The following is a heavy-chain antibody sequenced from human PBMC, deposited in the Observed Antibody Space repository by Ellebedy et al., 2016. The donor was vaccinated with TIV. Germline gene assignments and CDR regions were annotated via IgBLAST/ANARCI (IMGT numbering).Heavy chain of an antibody. J-gene: IGHJ4*02. CDR1: GFTFSCYS. CDR3: TRGSSSRGYFDS. V-gene: IGHV3-30*09. Sequence: GESLKISXAASGFTFSCYSMHWVRQAPGKGLEWVAVISHDGSNKYHAESVKGRFAISRDDSKNTLYLQMNTLRTEDTAVYFCTRGSSSRGYFDSWGQGTLVTVSS. CDR2: ISHDGSNK. D-gene: IGHD6-13*01.